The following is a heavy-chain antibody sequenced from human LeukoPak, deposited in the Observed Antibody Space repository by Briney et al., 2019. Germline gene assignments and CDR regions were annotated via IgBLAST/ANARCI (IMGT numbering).Heavy chain of an antibody. J-gene: IGHJ4*02. V-gene: IGHV3-23*01. CDR3: AKDGGHDYYGSGSYYPLDY. CDR2: ISGIGGST. D-gene: IGHD3-10*01. CDR1: GFSFSHYA. Sequence: GGSLRLSCAASGFSFSHYAMTWVRQAPGKGPEWVSAISGIGGSTYFADSVKGRFSISRDNSKNTLYLQMNSLRAEDTAVYYCAKDGGHDYYGSGSYYPLDYWGQGTLVTVSS.